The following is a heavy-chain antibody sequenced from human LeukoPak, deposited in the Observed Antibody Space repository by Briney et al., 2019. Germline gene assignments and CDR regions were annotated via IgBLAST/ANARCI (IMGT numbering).Heavy chain of an antibody. CDR3: ARSSIGYYYYYYMDV. Sequence: GESLKISCKGSGYSFTSYWTGWVRQMPGKGLEWMGIIYPGDSDTRYSPSFQGQVTISADKSISTPYLQWSSLKASDTAMYYCARSSIGYYYYYYMDVWGKGTTVTVSS. V-gene: IGHV5-51*01. CDR2: IYPGDSDT. D-gene: IGHD6-6*01. CDR1: GYSFTSYW. J-gene: IGHJ6*03.